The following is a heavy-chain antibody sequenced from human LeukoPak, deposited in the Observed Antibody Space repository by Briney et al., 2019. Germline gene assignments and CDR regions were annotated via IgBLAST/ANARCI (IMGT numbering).Heavy chain of an antibody. CDR2: IYPGDSDT. CDR1: GYSFTSYW. D-gene: IGHD2-2*01. V-gene: IGHV5-51*01. CDR3: AIVPRGDENWFDP. Sequence: GESLKISCKGSGYSFTSYWIGWVRQMPGKGLEWMGIIYPGDSDTRYSPPFQGQVTISAGKSISTAYLQWSSLKASDTAMYYCAIVPRGDENWFDPWGQGTLVTVSS. J-gene: IGHJ5*02.